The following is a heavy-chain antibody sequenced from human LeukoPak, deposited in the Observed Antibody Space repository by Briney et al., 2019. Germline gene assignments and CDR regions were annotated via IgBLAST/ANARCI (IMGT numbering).Heavy chain of an antibody. CDR3: ARVDGYNQAAY. D-gene: IGHD5-24*01. Sequence: PSETLSLTCTVSDYSISTGYYWVWIRQSPGKGLEWIAGISHSGYTYYSPSLKSRVTISADTSKNQFSLNLSSMTAADTAVYYCARVDGYNQAAYWGQGTLVAVSS. J-gene: IGHJ4*02. V-gene: IGHV4-38-2*02. CDR2: ISHSGYT. CDR1: DYSISTGYY.